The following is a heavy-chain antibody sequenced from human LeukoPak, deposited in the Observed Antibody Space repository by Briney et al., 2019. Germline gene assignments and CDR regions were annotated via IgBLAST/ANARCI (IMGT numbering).Heavy chain of an antibody. CDR1: GYTFTGYY. D-gene: IGHD2-8*02. V-gene: IGHV1-2*02. Sequence: ASVKVSCKASGYTFTGYYMHWLRQAPGQGLEWMGWINPNSGGTNYAEKFQGRVTMTRDTSISTAYMELSRLRSDDTAVYYCARNVAITGTCDYWGQGTLVTVSS. CDR2: INPNSGGT. J-gene: IGHJ4*02. CDR3: ARNVAITGTCDY.